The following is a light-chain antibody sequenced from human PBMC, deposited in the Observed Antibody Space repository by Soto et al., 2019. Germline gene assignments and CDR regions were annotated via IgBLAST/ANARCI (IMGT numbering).Light chain of an antibody. V-gene: IGLV1-40*01. CDR2: GDN. J-gene: IGLJ1*01. CDR3: HSYANTPPNEI. Sequence: ALPQPPSVPGAPMQRVSISCTGSTSNIGAPYDVHWYQHLPGTAPRLLIYGDNDRPSGVLDRFPCSKSGTSASLAITRLQAEDEADYYCHSYANTPPNEIFGPATKVTV. CDR1: TSNIGAPYD.